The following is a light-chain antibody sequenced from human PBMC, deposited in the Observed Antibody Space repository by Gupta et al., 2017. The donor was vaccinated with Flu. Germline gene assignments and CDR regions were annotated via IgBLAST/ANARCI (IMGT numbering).Light chain of an antibody. Sequence: SYELTQPPSVSVSPGQTARITCSGDALPKQYAYWYQQKPGQAPVLVIYKDSERPSGIPERFSGSSSGTTATLTVSGVQAEDEADYYCQSADSSGTYQVFGGGTKLTVL. CDR1: ALPKQY. CDR3: QSADSSGTYQV. CDR2: KDS. J-gene: IGLJ3*02. V-gene: IGLV3-25*02.